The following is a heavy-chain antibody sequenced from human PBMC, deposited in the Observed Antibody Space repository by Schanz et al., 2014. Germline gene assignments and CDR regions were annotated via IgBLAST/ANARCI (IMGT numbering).Heavy chain of an antibody. CDR1: GGSISSGVW. J-gene: IGHJ3*01. CDR2: IFHSGTT. Sequence: QVQLQESGPGLVKPSGTLSLTCVVSGGSISSGVWWTWARQSPGKGLEWIGEIFHSGTTNYNPSLESRVTISVAKSKNQFALILSSMTAADTAVYYCTRSTLWSYDVWGRGTMVIVSS. D-gene: IGHD2-21*01. V-gene: IGHV4-4*02. CDR3: TRSTLWSYDV.